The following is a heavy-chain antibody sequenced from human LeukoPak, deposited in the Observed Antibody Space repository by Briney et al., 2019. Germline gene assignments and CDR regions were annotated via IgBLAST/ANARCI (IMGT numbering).Heavy chain of an antibody. CDR2: ISAYNGNT. D-gene: IGHD3-3*01. J-gene: IGHJ6*03. CDR1: GYTFTSYG. Sequence: GASVKVSCKASGYTFTSYGISWVRQAPGQGLEWMGWISAYNGNTNYAQKLQGRVTMTTDTSTSTAYMELRSLRSDDTAVYYCARDLSRNYDFWSGYYSRHYYYYYYMDVWGKGTTVTVSS. V-gene: IGHV1-18*01. CDR3: ARDLSRNYDFWSGYYSRHYYYYYYMDV.